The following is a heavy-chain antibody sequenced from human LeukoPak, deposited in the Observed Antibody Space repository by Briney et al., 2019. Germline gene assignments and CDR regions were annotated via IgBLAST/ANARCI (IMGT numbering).Heavy chain of an antibody. J-gene: IGHJ6*03. CDR3: AKAGYSSSWYFQDYYYMDV. V-gene: IGHV3-30*18. CDR1: GFTFSSYG. D-gene: IGHD6-13*01. CDR2: ISYDGSNK. Sequence: GRSLRLSCAASGFTFSSYGMHWVRQAPGKGLEWVAVISYDGSNKYYADSVKGRFTISRDNSKNTLYLQMNSLRAEDTAVYYCAKAGYSSSWYFQDYYYMDVWGKGTTVTVSS.